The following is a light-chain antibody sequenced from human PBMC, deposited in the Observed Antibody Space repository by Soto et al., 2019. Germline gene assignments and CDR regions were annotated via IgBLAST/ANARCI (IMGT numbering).Light chain of an antibody. V-gene: IGLV4-69*02. CDR2: VNSDGSH. CDR3: QTWGTGIPV. J-gene: IGLJ3*02. CDR1: SGHSNYA. Sequence: QPVLTQSTSASASLGASVNLTCTLSSGHSNYAIAWHQQQPEKGPRYFMNVNSDGSHTKADGIPDRFSGSSSGADRYLTISSLQSEDEADYYCQTWGTGIPVFGGGTKLTVL.